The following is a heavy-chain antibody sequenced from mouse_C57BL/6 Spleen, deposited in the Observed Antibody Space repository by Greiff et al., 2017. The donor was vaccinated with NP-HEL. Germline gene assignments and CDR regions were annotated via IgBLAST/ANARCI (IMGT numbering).Heavy chain of an antibody. CDR3: ARYGYDRYFDV. J-gene: IGHJ1*03. D-gene: IGHD2-2*01. V-gene: IGHV1-69*01. CDR1: GYTFTSYW. Sequence: QVQLQQPGAELVMPGASVKLSCKASGYTFTSYWMHWVKQRPGQGLEWIGEIDPSDSYTNYTPKFKGKSTLTVDKSSSTAYMQLSSLTSEDSAVYYCARYGYDRYFDVWGTGTTVTVSS. CDR2: IDPSDSYT.